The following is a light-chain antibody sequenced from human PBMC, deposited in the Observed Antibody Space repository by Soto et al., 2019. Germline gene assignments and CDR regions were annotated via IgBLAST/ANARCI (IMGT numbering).Light chain of an antibody. CDR3: QQYHTWPIT. J-gene: IGKJ4*01. Sequence: VLTQSPAILSLSPGERATLSCRASQGIGNYLAWYQQKPGQAPRLLISGASAGATGIPARFSGSGSGTEFTLTISSLQSEDCAIYYCQQYHTWPITFGGGTKVEIK. V-gene: IGKV3-15*01. CDR1: QGIGNY. CDR2: GAS.